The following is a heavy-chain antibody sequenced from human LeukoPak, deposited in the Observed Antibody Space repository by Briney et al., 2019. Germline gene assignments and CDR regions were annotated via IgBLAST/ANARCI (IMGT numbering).Heavy chain of an antibody. CDR3: ASTYSSSGTNWFDP. V-gene: IGHV1-69*13. J-gene: IGHJ5*02. CDR1: GGTFISYA. Sequence: GASVKVSCKASGGTFISYAISWVRQAPGQGLEWMGGIIPIFGTANYAQKFQGRVTITADESTSTAYMELSSLRSEDTAVYYCASTYSSSGTNWFDPWGQGTLVTVSS. CDR2: IIPIFGTA. D-gene: IGHD6-13*01.